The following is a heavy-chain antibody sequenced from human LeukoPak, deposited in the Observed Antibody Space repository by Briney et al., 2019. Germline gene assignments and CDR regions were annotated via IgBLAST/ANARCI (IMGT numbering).Heavy chain of an antibody. V-gene: IGHV3-33*01. D-gene: IGHD6-13*01. J-gene: IGHJ3*02. CDR3: ARDRVIAAAVIVSAFDI. CDR1: GFTFSSYD. Sequence: SGGSLRLSCAASGFTFSSYDMHWVRQAPGKGLEWVAVIWYDGSNKYYADSVKGRFTISRDNSKNTLYLQMNSLRAEDTAVYYCARDRVIAAAVIVSAFDIWGQGTMVTVSS. CDR2: IWYDGSNK.